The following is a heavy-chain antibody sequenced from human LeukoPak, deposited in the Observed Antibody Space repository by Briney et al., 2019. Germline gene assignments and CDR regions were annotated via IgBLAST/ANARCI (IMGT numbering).Heavy chain of an antibody. D-gene: IGHD3-3*01. CDR2: ISSSSSYI. CDR3: ARDSARFTSIDY. V-gene: IGHV3-21*01. J-gene: IGHJ4*02. Sequence: PGGSLRLSCAASGFTFSSYSMNWVRQAPGKGLEWVLSISSSSSYIYYADSVKGRFTISRDNAKNSLYLQMNSLRAEDTAVYYCARDSARFTSIDYWGQGTLVTVSS. CDR1: GFTFSSYS.